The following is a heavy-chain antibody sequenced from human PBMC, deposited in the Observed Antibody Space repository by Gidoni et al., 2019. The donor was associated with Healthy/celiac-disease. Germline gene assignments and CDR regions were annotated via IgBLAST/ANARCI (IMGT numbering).Heavy chain of an antibody. CDR1: GGSISSSSYY. CDR2: IYYSGST. D-gene: IGHD6-19*01. J-gene: IGHJ5*02. Sequence: QLQLQESGPGLVKPSETLSLPCTVSGGSISSSSYYWGWIRQPPGKGLEWIGSIYYSGSTYYNPSLKSRVTISVDTSKNQFSLKLSSVTAADTAVYYCARNSFGQWLNDNWFDPWGQGTLVTVSS. V-gene: IGHV4-39*01. CDR3: ARNSFGQWLNDNWFDP.